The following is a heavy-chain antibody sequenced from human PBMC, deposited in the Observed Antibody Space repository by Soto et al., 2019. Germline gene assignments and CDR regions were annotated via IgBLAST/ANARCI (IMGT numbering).Heavy chain of an antibody. CDR3: ALITMVRGVIS. V-gene: IGHV3-48*01. J-gene: IGHJ4*02. CDR2: ISSSSSTI. CDR1: GFTFSSYS. Sequence: PGGSLRLSCAASGFTFSSYSMNWVRQAPGKGLEWVSYISSSSSTIYYADSVKGRFTISRENAKNSLYLQMNSLRAEDTAVYYCALITMVRGVISWGQGTLVTVSS. D-gene: IGHD3-10*01.